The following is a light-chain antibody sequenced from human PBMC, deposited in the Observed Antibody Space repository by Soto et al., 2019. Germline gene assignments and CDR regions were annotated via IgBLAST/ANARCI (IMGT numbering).Light chain of an antibody. Sequence: DIQMTQSPSSLAASVGDRVTITCGASQSISSYLNWYQQRPGKAPILLIYAASNLQSGVPSRFSGSGSGTEFTLTISSLQPEDFAIYYCQQSYSTPRTFGQGTKVDIK. CDR1: QSISSY. CDR3: QQSYSTPRT. CDR2: AAS. V-gene: IGKV1-39*01. J-gene: IGKJ1*01.